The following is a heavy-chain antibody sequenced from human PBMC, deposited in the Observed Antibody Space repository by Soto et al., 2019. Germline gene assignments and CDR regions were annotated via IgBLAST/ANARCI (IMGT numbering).Heavy chain of an antibody. CDR2: IYYSGST. V-gene: IGHV4-59*01. CDR1: GGSISSYY. CDR3: ARDLTLVTTIPYYYYGMDV. J-gene: IGHJ6*02. D-gene: IGHD4-17*01. Sequence: KTSETLSLTCTVSGGSISSYYCSWIRQPPGKGLEWIGYIYYSGSTNYNPSLKSRVTISVDTSKNQFSLKLSSVTAADTAVYYCARDLTLVTTIPYYYYGMDVWGQGTTVTVSS.